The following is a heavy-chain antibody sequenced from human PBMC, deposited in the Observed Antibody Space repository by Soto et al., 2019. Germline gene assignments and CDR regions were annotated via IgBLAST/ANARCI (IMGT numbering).Heavy chain of an antibody. D-gene: IGHD6-19*01. Sequence: ASETLSLTCTVSGGSISSYYWSWIRQPPGKGLEWIGYIYYSGSTNYNPSLKSRVTISVDTSKNQFSLKLSSVTAADTAVYYCARVSVSGWYDYYFDYWGQGTLVTVSS. CDR2: IYYSGST. J-gene: IGHJ4*02. V-gene: IGHV4-59*01. CDR3: ARVSVSGWYDYYFDY. CDR1: GGSISSYY.